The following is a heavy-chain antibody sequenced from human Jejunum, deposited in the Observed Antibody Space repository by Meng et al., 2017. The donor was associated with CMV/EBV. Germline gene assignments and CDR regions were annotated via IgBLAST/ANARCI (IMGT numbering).Heavy chain of an antibody. Sequence: GAEVKQPGESLKISCKGSGYSFTNYWIGWVRQMPGKGLEWMGIIFPSDSDTRYSPSFQDQVTISADTSITTAYLQWSSLKASDTAMYYCARLGSSSSGDYWEQGPLGTVSS. CDR3: ARLGSSSSGDY. CDR1: GYSFTNYW. D-gene: IGHD6-6*01. V-gene: IGHV5-51*03. J-gene: IGHJ4*02. CDR2: IFPSDSDT.